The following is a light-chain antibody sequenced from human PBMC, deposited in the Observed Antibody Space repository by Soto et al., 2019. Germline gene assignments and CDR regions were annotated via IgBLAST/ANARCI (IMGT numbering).Light chain of an antibody. CDR2: EVT. V-gene: IGLV2-8*01. CDR3: TSYAGSNTNYR. J-gene: IGLJ1*01. Sequence: QSVLTQPPSASGSPGQSVAISCTGTSSDVGGYNYVSWYQHHPGKAPKLMIYEVTKRPSGVADRVAGSKSGNTASLTVSGLQAEDEADYYCTSYAGSNTNYRFGTGTKLTVL. CDR1: SSDVGGYNY.